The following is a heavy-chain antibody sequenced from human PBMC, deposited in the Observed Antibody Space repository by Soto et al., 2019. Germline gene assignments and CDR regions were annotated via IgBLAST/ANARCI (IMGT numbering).Heavy chain of an antibody. J-gene: IGHJ4*02. Sequence: GGSLRLSCTASGFTFSSYGMHWVRQAPGKGLEWVALMSSDGIYKKYADSVKGRFTISRDNSKNTLYLQMNSLRAEDTAVYYCVKAKSALLNGGQGTLVTVSS. CDR2: MSSDGIYK. CDR1: GFTFSSYG. CDR3: VKAKSALLN. D-gene: IGHD1-1*01. V-gene: IGHV3-30*18.